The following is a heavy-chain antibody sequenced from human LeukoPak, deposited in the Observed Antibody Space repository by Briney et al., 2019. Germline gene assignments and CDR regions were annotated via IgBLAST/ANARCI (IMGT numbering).Heavy chain of an antibody. D-gene: IGHD3-3*01. CDR1: GFTFSSYS. CDR3: ARDRFAGGGMDV. V-gene: IGHV3-21*01. J-gene: IGHJ6*02. CDR2: ISSSSSYI. Sequence: GGSLRLSCAASGFTFSSYSMNWVRQAPGKGLEWVSSISSSSSYIYYADSVKGRFTISRDNAKNSLYLQMNSLRAEDTAVYYCARDRFAGGGMDVWGQGTTVTVSS.